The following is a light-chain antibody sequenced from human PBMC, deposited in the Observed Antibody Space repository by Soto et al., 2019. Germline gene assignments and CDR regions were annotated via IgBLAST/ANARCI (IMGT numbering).Light chain of an antibody. CDR1: QSISSY. V-gene: IGKV1-39*01. CDR2: AAS. Sequence: DMQMTQSPSSLSASVGDRVTVTCRASQSISSYLNWYHQKPGKAPKLLIYAASSLQSGVPSRFSGSGSGTDFTLSISSLQPEDFATYYCQQSYSTPQTFGQGTKAEIK. J-gene: IGKJ1*01. CDR3: QQSYSTPQT.